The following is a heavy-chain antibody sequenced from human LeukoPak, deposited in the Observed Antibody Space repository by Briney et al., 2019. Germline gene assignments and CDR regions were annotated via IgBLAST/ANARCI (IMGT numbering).Heavy chain of an antibody. D-gene: IGHD3-22*01. J-gene: IGHJ3*01. CDR1: GGSISSGDYY. Sequence: PSQSLSLTCTVAGGSISSGDYYWSWIRQPPGKGLEWIGYIYYSGSTYYHPSLKTRVTISVDTSKHQFSLKLSSVTAADTAVYYCARAFDDSSGYPQDLWGQGTMVTVSS. V-gene: IGHV4-30-4*01. CDR3: ARAFDDSSGYPQDL. CDR2: IYYSGST.